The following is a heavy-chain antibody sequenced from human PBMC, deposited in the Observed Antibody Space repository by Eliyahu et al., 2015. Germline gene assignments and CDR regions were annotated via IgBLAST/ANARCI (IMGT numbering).Heavy chain of an antibody. D-gene: IGHD2-15*01. CDR1: GFTFSNAW. V-gene: IGHV3-15*01. CDR3: TTDVVTALRSDAFDI. CDR2: IKSKTDGGTT. J-gene: IGHJ3*02. Sequence: EVQLVESGGGLVKPGGSLRLSCAASGFTFSNAWMSWVRQAPGKGLEWVGRIKSKTDGGTTDYAAPVKGRFTISRDDSKNTLYLQMNSLKTEDTAVYYCTTDVVTALRSDAFDIWGQGTMVTVSS.